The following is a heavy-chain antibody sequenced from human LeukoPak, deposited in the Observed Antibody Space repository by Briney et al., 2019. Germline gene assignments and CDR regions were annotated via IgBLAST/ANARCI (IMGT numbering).Heavy chain of an antibody. CDR3: AHRRTIDSSGSNYFDY. J-gene: IGHJ4*02. D-gene: IGHD3-22*01. Sequence: SGPTLVKPTQTLTLTCTFSGFSLSTSGVGVGWSRQPPGKALEWLALIYWDDDKRYSPSLKSRLTITKDTSKNQVVLTMTNMDPVDTATYYCAHRRTIDSSGSNYFDYWGQGTLVTVSS. CDR2: IYWDDDK. CDR1: GFSLSTSGVG. V-gene: IGHV2-5*02.